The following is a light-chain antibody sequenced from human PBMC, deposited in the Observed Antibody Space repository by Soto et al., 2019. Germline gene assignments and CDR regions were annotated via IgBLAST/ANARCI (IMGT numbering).Light chain of an antibody. J-gene: IGKJ1*01. Sequence: AIQLTQSPSSLSAYVGDRVTITCRASQGIGTTLAWHLHKLGYAPKLLIYDASNFESGVPSRFSGFVFGTVFTLIISSLQPEDSATYYCQQYNKYPVTFGQGTKVDIK. CDR2: DAS. V-gene: IGKV1D-13*01. CDR3: QQYNKYPVT. CDR1: QGIGTT.